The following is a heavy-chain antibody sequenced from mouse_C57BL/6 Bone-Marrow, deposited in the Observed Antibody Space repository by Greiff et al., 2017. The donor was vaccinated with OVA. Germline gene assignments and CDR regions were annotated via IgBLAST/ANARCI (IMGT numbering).Heavy chain of an antibody. CDR3: TRRGDYGQFAY. J-gene: IGHJ3*01. V-gene: IGHV6-6*01. CDR2: IRNKANNHAT. Sequence: EVQLQQSGGGLVQPGGSMKLSCAASGFTFSDAWMDWVRQSPEKGLEWVAEIRNKANNHATYYAESVKGRFTISRDDSKSSVYLQMNRLRAENTGIYYCTRRGDYGQFAYWGQGTLVTVSA. CDR1: GFTFSDAW. D-gene: IGHD2-4*01.